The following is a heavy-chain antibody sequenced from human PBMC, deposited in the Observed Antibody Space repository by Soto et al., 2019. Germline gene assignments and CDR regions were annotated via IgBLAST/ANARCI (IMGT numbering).Heavy chain of an antibody. CDR3: ARNSGWRQRGGVSYYNNMDV. D-gene: IGHD6-19*01. Sequence: QVQLVQSGAAVKKPGSSVKVSCKASGGTFSSNGFSWVRQAPGQGLEWMGGIIPLLDTPHYAPKFQGRVTITADESTRIVYMALSSLRSEDTAVYYCARNSGWRQRGGVSYYNNMDVWGQGTPVTVSS. J-gene: IGHJ6*02. CDR2: IIPLLDTP. CDR1: GGTFSSNG. V-gene: IGHV1-69*01.